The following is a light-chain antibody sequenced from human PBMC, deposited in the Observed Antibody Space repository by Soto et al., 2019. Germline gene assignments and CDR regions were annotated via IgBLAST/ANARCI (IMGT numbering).Light chain of an antibody. CDR1: SGSVSTGYY. V-gene: IGLV8-61*01. CDR2: NTD. Sequence: QTVVTQEPSFSVSPGGTVTLTCGLSSGSVSTGYYPSWYQQTPGQTPRTLIYNTDTRSSGVPDRFSGSILGNKAALTITGAQADDESDYYCVLYMGSGTVVFGGGTQLTV. J-gene: IGLJ2*01. CDR3: VLYMGSGTVV.